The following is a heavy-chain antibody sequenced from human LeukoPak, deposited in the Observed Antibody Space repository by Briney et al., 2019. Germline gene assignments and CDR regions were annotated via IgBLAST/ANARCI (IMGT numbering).Heavy chain of an antibody. V-gene: IGHV4-34*01. CDR1: GGSFSGYY. D-gene: IGHD1-26*01. J-gene: IGHJ3*02. CDR2: INHSGST. Sequence: SETLSLTCAVYGGSFSGYYWSWIRQPPGKGLEWIGEINHSGSTNYNPSLKSRVTISVDTSKNQFSLKLSSVTAADTAVYYYAREGSHDAFDIWGQGTMVTVSS. CDR3: AREGSHDAFDI.